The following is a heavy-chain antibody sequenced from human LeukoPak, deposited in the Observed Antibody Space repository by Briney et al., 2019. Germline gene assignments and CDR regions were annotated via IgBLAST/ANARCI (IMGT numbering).Heavy chain of an antibody. V-gene: IGHV1-69*13. CDR3: ARAPLRDYDILNGPSYYYYMDV. CDR1: GGTFSSYA. J-gene: IGHJ6*03. Sequence: SVKVSCKASGGTFSSYAISWVRQAPGQGLEWMGGIIPIFGTANYAQKFQGRVTITVDESTSTAYMELSSLRSEDTAVYYCARAPLRDYDILNGPSYYYYMDVWGKGTTVTISS. D-gene: IGHD3-9*01. CDR2: IIPIFGTA.